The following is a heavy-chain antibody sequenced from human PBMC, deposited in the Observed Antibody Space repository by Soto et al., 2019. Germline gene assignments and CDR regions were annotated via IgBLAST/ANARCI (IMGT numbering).Heavy chain of an antibody. D-gene: IGHD6-19*01. Sequence: QVQLVQSGAEVKKPGSSVKVSCKASGGTFSSYAISWVRQAPGPGLEWMGGIIPIFGTANYAQKFQGRVKISADESTSTAYMELSSLRSEDTAVYYCATVSEQWQGPQGYWGQGTLVTVSS. CDR2: IIPIFGTA. CDR3: ATVSEQWQGPQGY. V-gene: IGHV1-69*12. J-gene: IGHJ4*02. CDR1: GGTFSSYA.